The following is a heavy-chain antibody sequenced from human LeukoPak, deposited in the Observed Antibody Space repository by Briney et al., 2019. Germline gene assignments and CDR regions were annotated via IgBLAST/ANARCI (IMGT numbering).Heavy chain of an antibody. CDR1: GASITSYY. Sequence: PSETLSLTCTVTGASITSYYWKWIRQPPGKGLEWIGSIYYSGSTYYNPSLKSRVTISVDTSKNQFSLKLGSVTAADTAVYYCARGATPTSIRWELLGDYYFDYWGQGTLVNVSS. J-gene: IGHJ4*02. CDR3: ARGATPTSIRWELLGDYYFDY. D-gene: IGHD1-26*01. V-gene: IGHV4-39*07. CDR2: IYYSGST.